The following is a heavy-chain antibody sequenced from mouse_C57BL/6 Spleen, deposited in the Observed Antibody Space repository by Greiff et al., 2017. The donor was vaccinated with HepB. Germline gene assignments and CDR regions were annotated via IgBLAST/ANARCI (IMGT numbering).Heavy chain of an antibody. D-gene: IGHD2-4*01. V-gene: IGHV5-4*01. J-gene: IGHJ4*01. CDR1: GFTFSSYA. CDR2: ISDGGSYT. Sequence: EVMLVESGGGLVKPGGSLKLSCAASGFTFSSYAMSWVRQTPEKRLEWVATISDGGSYTYYPDKVKGRFTISRDNAKNNLYLQMSHLKSEDTAMYYCARDGNDYDGSYAMDYWGQGTSVTVSS. CDR3: ARDGNDYDGSYAMDY.